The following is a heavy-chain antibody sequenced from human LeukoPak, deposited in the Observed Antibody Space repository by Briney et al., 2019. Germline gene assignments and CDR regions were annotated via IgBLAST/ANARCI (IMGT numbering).Heavy chain of an antibody. V-gene: IGHV3-48*01. Sequence: GGSLRLSCAASGFTFSSYSMNWVRQAPGKGLEWVSYISSSSTIYYADSVKGRFTISRDNAKNSLYLQMNSLRAEDTAVYYCARVRTTGYCSSTSCRELDYWGQGTLVTVSS. D-gene: IGHD2-2*01. CDR1: GFTFSSYS. CDR2: ISSSSTI. J-gene: IGHJ4*02. CDR3: ARVRTTGYCSSTSCRELDY.